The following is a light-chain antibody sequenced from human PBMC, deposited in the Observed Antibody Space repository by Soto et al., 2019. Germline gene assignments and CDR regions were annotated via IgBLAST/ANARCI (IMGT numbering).Light chain of an antibody. Sequence: QSVLTQPRSVSRSPGQSVTISCTGTSSYVGGYNYVSWYEQHPVKAPKLMIYDVTKRPSGVPDRFSGSKSGNTASLTISGLQAEDEADYYCCSYAGSYTWVFGTGTKVTVL. CDR3: CSYAGSYTWV. J-gene: IGLJ1*01. CDR1: SSYVGGYNY. CDR2: DVT. V-gene: IGLV2-11*01.